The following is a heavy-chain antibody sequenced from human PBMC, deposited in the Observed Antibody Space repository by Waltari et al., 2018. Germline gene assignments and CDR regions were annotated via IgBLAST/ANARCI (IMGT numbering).Heavy chain of an antibody. Sequence: EVQLVQSGAEEKKPGESRRLHCKGSGYTFPSYWINWVRQMPGKGLEWMGRIDPTDSETHYNPSFQGHVTISADKSTSTAYVQWNSLKASDTATYYCVRGVGSPGDYWGQGTLVTVSS. CDR1: GYTFPSYW. J-gene: IGHJ4*02. CDR3: VRGVGSPGDY. D-gene: IGHD3-10*01. CDR2: IDPTDSET. V-gene: IGHV5-10-1*03.